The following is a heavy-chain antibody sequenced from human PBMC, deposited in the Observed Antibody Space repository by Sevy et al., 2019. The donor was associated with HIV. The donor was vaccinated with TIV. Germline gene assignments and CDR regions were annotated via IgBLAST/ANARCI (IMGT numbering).Heavy chain of an antibody. V-gene: IGHV3-7*03. J-gene: IGHJ4*02. CDR2: IKQDGSEN. CDR3: ARDLDGSDS. D-gene: IGHD2-2*03. Sequence: GGSLRLSCAASGLTFSSYWMSWVRQAPGKGLEWVANIKQDGSENYYADSVKGRFTISRYNAKNSLYLQMSSLRAEDTAVYYCARDLDGSDSWGQGILVTVSS. CDR1: GLTFSSYW.